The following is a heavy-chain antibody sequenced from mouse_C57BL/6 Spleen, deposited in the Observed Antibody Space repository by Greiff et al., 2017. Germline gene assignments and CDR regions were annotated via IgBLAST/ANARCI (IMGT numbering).Heavy chain of an antibody. Sequence: EVQLVESGGGLVKPGGSLKLSCAASGFTFSDYAMHWVRQAPEKGLEWVAYISSGSSTINYADTVKGRFTISRDKAKNTLFLQMTSLRSYDTAMYYGARERSSSYGWFAYWGQGTLVTVSA. V-gene: IGHV5-17*01. CDR3: ARERSSSYGWFAY. J-gene: IGHJ3*01. CDR1: GFTFSDYA. CDR2: ISSGSSTI. D-gene: IGHD1-1*01.